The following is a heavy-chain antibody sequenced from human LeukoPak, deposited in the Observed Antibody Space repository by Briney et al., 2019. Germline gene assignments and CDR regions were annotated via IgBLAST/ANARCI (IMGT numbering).Heavy chain of an antibody. CDR3: AKDANYLDSSGYFIPLDY. D-gene: IGHD3-22*01. V-gene: IGHV3-23*01. Sequence: GRSLRLSCAPSSFTFTRFAMTWVRPLPRKGVWWGSAITGNGLQTFYADSVKGRFSVSRDNSKKIVYLQMDSLRADDSALYYCAKDANYLDSSGYFIPLDYWGQGTLVTVAS. CDR2: ITGNGLQT. CDR1: SFTFTRFA. J-gene: IGHJ4*02.